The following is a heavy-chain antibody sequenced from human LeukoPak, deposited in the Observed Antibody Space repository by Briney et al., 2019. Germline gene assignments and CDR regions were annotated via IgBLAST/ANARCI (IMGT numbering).Heavy chain of an antibody. J-gene: IGHJ4*02. CDR3: ARGWSKQWLVMVYYFDY. V-gene: IGHV3-7*01. D-gene: IGHD6-19*01. CDR2: IKQDGSEK. Sequence: PGGSLRLSCAASGFTFSSHWMSWVRQAPGKGLEWVANIKQDGSEKYYVDSVKGRFTISRDNAKNSLYLQMNSLRAEDTAVYYCARGWSKQWLVMVYYFDYWGQGTLVTVSS. CDR1: GFTFSSHW.